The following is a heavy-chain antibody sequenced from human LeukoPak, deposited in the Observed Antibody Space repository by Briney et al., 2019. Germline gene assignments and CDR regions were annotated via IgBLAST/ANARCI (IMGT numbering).Heavy chain of an antibody. CDR1: GYTFTSYG. Sequence: ASVKVSCKASGYTFTSYGISWVRQAPGQGLEWMGWISAYNGNTNYAQKLQGGVTMTTDTSTSTAYMELRSLRSDDTAVYYCARDQNSDYGDYVDDAFDIWGQGTMVTVSS. D-gene: IGHD4-17*01. CDR3: ARDQNSDYGDYVDDAFDI. J-gene: IGHJ3*02. V-gene: IGHV1-18*01. CDR2: ISAYNGNT.